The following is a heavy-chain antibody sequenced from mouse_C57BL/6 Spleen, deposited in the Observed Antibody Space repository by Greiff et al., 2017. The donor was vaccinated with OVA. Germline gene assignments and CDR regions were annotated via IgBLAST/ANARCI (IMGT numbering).Heavy chain of an antibody. CDR2: IDPSDSET. J-gene: IGHJ2*01. CDR1: GYTFTSYW. V-gene: IGHV1-52*01. Sequence: QVQLKQPGAELVRPGSSVKLSCKASGYTFTSYWMHWVKQRPIKGLEWIGNIDPSDSETHYNQKFKDKATLTVDKSSSTSYMQLSSLTSEDSAVYYCARWGDSYYFDYWGQGTTLTVSS. CDR3: ARWGDSYYFDY.